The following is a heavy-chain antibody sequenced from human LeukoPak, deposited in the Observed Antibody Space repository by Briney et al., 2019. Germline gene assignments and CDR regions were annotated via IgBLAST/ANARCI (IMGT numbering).Heavy chain of an antibody. CDR3: ARDLGQYSYINY. V-gene: IGHV4-30-2*01. CDR1: GGSISSGGYS. Sequence: SETLSLTCAVSGGSISSGGYSWSWIRQPPGKGLEWIGYIYHSGSTYYNPSLKSRVTISVDRSKNQFSLKLSSVTAADTAVYYCARDLGQYSYINYWGQGTLVTVSS. CDR2: IYHSGST. D-gene: IGHD5-18*01. J-gene: IGHJ4*02.